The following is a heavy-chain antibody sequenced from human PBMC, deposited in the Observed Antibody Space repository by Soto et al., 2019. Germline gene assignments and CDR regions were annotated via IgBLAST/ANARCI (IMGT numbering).Heavy chain of an antibody. CDR2: IASGDTTI. CDR1: GFTFSDYY. Sequence: GGSLRLSCVASGFTFSDYYMSWIRQAPGKGLEWVSYIASGDTTIYYADSVKGRFTISRDNAKDSLYLQMNSLRAEDTAVYYCARRAILWGNAFDIWGQGTMVTVSS. D-gene: IGHD2-21*01. J-gene: IGHJ3*02. V-gene: IGHV3-11*01. CDR3: ARRAILWGNAFDI.